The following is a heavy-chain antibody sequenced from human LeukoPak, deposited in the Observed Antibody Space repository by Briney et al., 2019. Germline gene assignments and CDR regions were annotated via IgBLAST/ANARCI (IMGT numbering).Heavy chain of an antibody. CDR3: AREKTDYVWGSYRSGYFDY. D-gene: IGHD3-16*02. V-gene: IGHV1-69*13. J-gene: IGHJ4*02. Sequence: ASVKVSCKASGGTFSSYAISWVRQAPGQGLEWMGGIIPIFGTANYAQKFQGRVTITADESTSTAYMELSGLRSEDTAVYYCAREKTDYVWGSYRSGYFDYWGQGTLVTVSS. CDR1: GGTFSSYA. CDR2: IIPIFGTA.